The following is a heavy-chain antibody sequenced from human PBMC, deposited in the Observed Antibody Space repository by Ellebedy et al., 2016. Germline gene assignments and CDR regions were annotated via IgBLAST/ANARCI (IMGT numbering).Heavy chain of an antibody. V-gene: IGHV1-18*01. CDR3: AREEKQLVRGYYYYYMDV. D-gene: IGHD6-13*01. CDR1: GYTFTSYG. J-gene: IGHJ6*03. CDR2: ISAYNGNT. Sequence: ASVKVSXXASGYTFTSYGISWVRQAPGQGLEWMGWISAYNGNTNYAQKLQGRVTMTTDTSTSTAYMELRSLRSDDTAVYYCAREEKQLVRGYYYYYMDVWGKGTTVTVSS.